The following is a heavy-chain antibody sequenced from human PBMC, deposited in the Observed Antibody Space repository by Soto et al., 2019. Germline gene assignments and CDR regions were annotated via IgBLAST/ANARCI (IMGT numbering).Heavy chain of an antibody. V-gene: IGHV1-69*01. CDR1: GGTFSSYA. CDR2: IIPIFGTA. D-gene: IGHD2-15*01. Sequence: QVQLVQSGAEVKKPGSSVKVSCKASGGTFSSYAISWVRQAPGQGLEWMGGIIPIFGTANYAQKFQGRVTITADESTSTAYMELSSLRSEDTDVYYCARKRWWDGYKYNWFDPWGQGTLVTVSS. CDR3: ARKRWWDGYKYNWFDP. J-gene: IGHJ5*02.